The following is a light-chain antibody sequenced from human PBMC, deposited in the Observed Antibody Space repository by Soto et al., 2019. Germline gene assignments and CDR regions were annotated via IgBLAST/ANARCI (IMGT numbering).Light chain of an antibody. CDR2: GAS. J-gene: IGKJ5*01. Sequence: EIVMTQSPATLSVSPGERATLSCRASQSVSSNLAWYQQKPGQAPRLLIYGASTRATGIPARFSGSGSGTEFTLTISSLQSEDFAVYYCQQYNNRPRPTFGQGTRLEIK. CDR1: QSVSSN. V-gene: IGKV3-15*01. CDR3: QQYNNRPRPT.